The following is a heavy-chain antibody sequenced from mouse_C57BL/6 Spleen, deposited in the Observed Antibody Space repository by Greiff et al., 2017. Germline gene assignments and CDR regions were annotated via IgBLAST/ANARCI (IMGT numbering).Heavy chain of an antibody. J-gene: IGHJ4*01. V-gene: IGHV2-2*01. CDR1: GFSLTSYG. CDR2: IWSGGST. Sequence: VQLQQSGPGLVQPSQSLSITCTVSGFSLTSYGVHWVRQSPGKGLEWLGVIWSGGSTDYNAAFITRLSISKDNSKSQVFFKMNSLQADDTAIYYCARNVARDAMDYWGQGASVTVAS. D-gene: IGHD3-3*01. CDR3: ARNVARDAMDY.